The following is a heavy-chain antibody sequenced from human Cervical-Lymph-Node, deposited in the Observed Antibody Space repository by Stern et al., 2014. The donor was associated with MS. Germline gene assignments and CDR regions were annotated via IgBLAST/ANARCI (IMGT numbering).Heavy chain of an antibody. V-gene: IGHV1-2*06. D-gene: IGHD2-21*01. CDR2: INPKTGGA. Sequence: VQSGAEMKRPGTSMKVSCKASGYTFTDYYMHWVRQAPGQGLQWMGRINPKTGGANYTEALQGRVTMARDTSISTGYMVLSSLRSDDTAVYYCAREIHPAITFDIWGQGTVVTVSS. J-gene: IGHJ3*02. CDR1: GYTFTDYY. CDR3: AREIHPAITFDI.